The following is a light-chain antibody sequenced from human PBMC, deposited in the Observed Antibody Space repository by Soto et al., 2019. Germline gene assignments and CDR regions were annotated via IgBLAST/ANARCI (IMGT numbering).Light chain of an antibody. J-gene: IGKJ4*01. Sequence: DIQMTQSPSTLSASVGDRVTITCRASQSISSWLAWYQQKPGKAPKLLIYDASSLESGVSSRFSDSGSGTEVTLTISSLQTDDLATYFCQQYNSNPKLTFGGGTPVEIE. CDR1: QSISSW. CDR2: DAS. CDR3: QQYNSNPKLT. V-gene: IGKV1-5*01.